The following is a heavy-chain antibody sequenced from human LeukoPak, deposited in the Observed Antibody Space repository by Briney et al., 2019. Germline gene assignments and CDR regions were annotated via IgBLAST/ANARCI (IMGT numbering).Heavy chain of an antibody. V-gene: IGHV1-46*01. CDR2: INPSGGST. J-gene: IGHJ6*02. D-gene: IGHD2-21*01. CDR3: AIVAPYYYYGMDV. Sequence: ASVKVSCKASGYTFTSYYLHWVRQAPGQGLEWMGIINPSGGSTSYAQKFQGRVTMTRDTSTSTVYMELSSLRSEDTAVYYCAIVAPYYYYGMDVWGQGTTVTVSS. CDR1: GYTFTSYY.